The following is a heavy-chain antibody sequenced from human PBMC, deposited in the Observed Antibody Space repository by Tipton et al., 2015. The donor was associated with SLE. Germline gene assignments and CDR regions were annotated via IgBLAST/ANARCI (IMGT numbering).Heavy chain of an antibody. CDR1: GFTFSSYW. Sequence: LSLTCAASGFTFSSYWMHWVRQVPEKGLVWVSHINSDGSSTTYADSVKGRFTISRDNAKNTLHLQMNSLRVEDTAVYYCARDWEGLGDSWGQGTLVTVSS. CDR2: INSDGSST. D-gene: IGHD6-19*01. CDR3: ARDWEGLGDS. J-gene: IGHJ4*02. V-gene: IGHV3-74*03.